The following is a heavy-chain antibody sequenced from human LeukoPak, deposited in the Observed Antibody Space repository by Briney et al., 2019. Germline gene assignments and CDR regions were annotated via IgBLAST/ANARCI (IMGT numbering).Heavy chain of an antibody. D-gene: IGHD2-2*01. V-gene: IGHV3-21*01. CDR1: VYTLRNFD. Sequence: GGSLRLSCAASVYTLRNFDVNWVRQAPGKGLEWVSSISTSSRYIYYRDSVKGRFTISRDDAKNSLYLQMNSLRVEDMSVYYCARAGCSGSTCYLRRSWFDPWGQGTLVTVSS. J-gene: IGHJ5*02. CDR2: ISTSSRYI. CDR3: ARAGCSGSTCYLRRSWFDP.